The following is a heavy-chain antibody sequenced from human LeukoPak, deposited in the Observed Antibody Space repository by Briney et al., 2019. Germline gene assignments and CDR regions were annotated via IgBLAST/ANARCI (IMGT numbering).Heavy chain of an antibody. CDR2: IYTTEST. CDR1: GGSISSDY. J-gene: IGHJ5*02. D-gene: IGHD2-2*01. Sequence: PSETLSLTCTDPGGSISSDYWSWIWPTARKGREWIWRIYTTESTNYNPSLNSRVTMSLHKSKNQFYLKLNSVTDADTAVYYCARGYCSSTSCYAFDPWGQGTLVTVSS. V-gene: IGHV4-4*07. CDR3: ARGYCSSTSCYAFDP.